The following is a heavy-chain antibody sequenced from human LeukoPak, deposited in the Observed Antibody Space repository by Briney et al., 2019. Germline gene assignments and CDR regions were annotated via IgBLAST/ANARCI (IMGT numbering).Heavy chain of an antibody. Sequence: ASVKVSCKASGYTFTSYGISWVRQAPGQGLEWMGWISAYNGNTNYAQKLQGRVTMTTDTSTSTAYMELRSLRSDDTAVYYCGGTAIGNDAFDIWGQGTMVTVSS. J-gene: IGHJ3*02. CDR1: GYTFTSYG. CDR3: GGTAIGNDAFDI. D-gene: IGHD2-21*02. V-gene: IGHV1-18*01. CDR2: ISAYNGNT.